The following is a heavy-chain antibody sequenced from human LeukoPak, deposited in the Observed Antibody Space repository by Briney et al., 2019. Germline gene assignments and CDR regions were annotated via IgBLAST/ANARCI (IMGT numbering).Heavy chain of an antibody. V-gene: IGHV3-23*01. CDR1: GFTFSSYA. J-gene: IGHJ4*02. CDR2: ISGSGGST. Sequence: GGSLRLSCAASGFTFSSYAMSWVRQAPGKGLEWVSAISGSGGSTYYADSVKGRFTISRDNSKNTLYLQMNSLSAADTAAYCCAKGVGSSGVAAAPGGDYWGQGTLVTVSS. D-gene: IGHD2-15*01. CDR3: AKGVGSSGVAAAPGGDY.